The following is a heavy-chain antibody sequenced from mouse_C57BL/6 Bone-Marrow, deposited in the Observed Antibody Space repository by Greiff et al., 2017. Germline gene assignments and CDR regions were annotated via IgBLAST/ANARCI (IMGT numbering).Heavy chain of an antibody. V-gene: IGHV5-2*01. J-gene: IGHJ3*01. D-gene: IGHD2-3*01. Sequence: EVNLVESGGGLVQPGESLKLSCESNEYEFPSHDMSWVRKTPEKRLELVAAINSDGGSTYYPDTMERRFIISRDNTKKPLYLQMSSLKSEDTALYYCARHDGYYPWFAYWGQGTLVTVSA. CDR3: ARHDGYYPWFAY. CDR2: INSDGGST. CDR1: EYEFPSHD.